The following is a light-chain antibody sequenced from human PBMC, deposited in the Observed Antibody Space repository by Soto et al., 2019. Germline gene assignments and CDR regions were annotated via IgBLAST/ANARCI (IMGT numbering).Light chain of an antibody. J-gene: IGLJ1*01. Sequence: ALTQPASVSGSPGQSITIACTGTSSDVGSYNLVSWYQQHPGKAPKLMIYEGSKRPSGVSNRFSGSKSGNTASLTISGLQAEDEADYYCCSYAGSSTLRVFGTGTKVTVL. CDR2: EGS. V-gene: IGLV2-23*01. CDR1: SSDVGSYNL. CDR3: CSYAGSSTLRV.